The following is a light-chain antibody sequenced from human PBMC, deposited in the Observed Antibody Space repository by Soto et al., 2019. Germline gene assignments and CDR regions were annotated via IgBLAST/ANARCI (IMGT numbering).Light chain of an antibody. Sequence: EIVLTQSPATLSLSPGERGTLSCRASQSVSSYLAWYQQKPGQAPRLLIYDTSNRATGIPARFSGSGSGADFALTISSLEPEDFAVYYCQQRSDWPPTWTFGQGTKVEIK. CDR3: QQRSDWPPTWT. V-gene: IGKV3-11*01. J-gene: IGKJ1*01. CDR2: DTS. CDR1: QSVSSY.